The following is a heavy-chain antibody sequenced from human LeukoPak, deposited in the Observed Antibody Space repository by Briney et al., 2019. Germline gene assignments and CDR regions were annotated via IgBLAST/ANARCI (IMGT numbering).Heavy chain of an antibody. Sequence: KPGGSLRLSCAASGFTFSSYSMNWVRQAPGKGLEWVSSISGSGSSIYYADSLKGRFTISRDNAKSSLYLQMNSLRAEDTAVYFCTRIASWGFTYYCDFWGQGTLITVSS. CDR2: ISGSGSSI. CDR1: GFTFSSYS. D-gene: IGHD2-21*01. J-gene: IGHJ4*02. V-gene: IGHV3-21*06. CDR3: TRIASWGFTYYCDF.